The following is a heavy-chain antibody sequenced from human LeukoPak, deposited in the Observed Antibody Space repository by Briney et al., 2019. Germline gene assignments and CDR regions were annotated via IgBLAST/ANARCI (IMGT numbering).Heavy chain of an antibody. CDR2: ISGSGGST. V-gene: IGHV3-23*01. D-gene: IGHD3-10*01. CDR1: GFIFSSHA. Sequence: GRSLRLSCAASGFIFSSHAMSWVRQPPGKGLEWVSAISGSGGSTYYADSVNGLFTITRNNSKNTLYLQMSTLRAEETAVYYCAKDEYYGSGSNNYFDYWGQGTLATVSS. CDR3: AKDEYYGSGSNNYFDY. J-gene: IGHJ4*02.